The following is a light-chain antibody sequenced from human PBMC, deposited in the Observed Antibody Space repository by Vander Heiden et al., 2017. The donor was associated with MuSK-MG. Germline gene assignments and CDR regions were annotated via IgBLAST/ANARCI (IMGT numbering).Light chain of an antibody. Sequence: QSVLTQPPSASGTPGQRVTVSCSGSSSNIGSNTVTGYQQLPGTAPKLLIYRNNQRPSGVPDRFSGSKSGTSASLAISGLQSEDEADYYCAAWDDSLNGQVFGTGTKVTVL. J-gene: IGLJ1*01. CDR3: AAWDDSLNGQV. CDR1: SSNIGSNT. V-gene: IGLV1-44*01. CDR2: RNN.